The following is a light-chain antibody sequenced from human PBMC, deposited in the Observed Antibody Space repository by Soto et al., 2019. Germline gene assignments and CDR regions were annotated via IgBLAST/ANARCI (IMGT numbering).Light chain of an antibody. Sequence: DHQMTQSPTSLSASVGDRVTITCRASQSSGNFLNWYQQRPGKAPKLLIFAASRLQSGVPSRFSGSGSGTDFTLTINNVQPEDLAAYYCQQSYSTPYTFGQGTKLEI. CDR2: AAS. V-gene: IGKV1-39*01. CDR3: QQSYSTPYT. J-gene: IGKJ2*01. CDR1: QSSGNF.